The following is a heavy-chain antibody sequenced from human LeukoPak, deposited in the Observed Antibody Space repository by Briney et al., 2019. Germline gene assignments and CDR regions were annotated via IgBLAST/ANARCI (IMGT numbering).Heavy chain of an antibody. J-gene: IGHJ4*02. V-gene: IGHV3-43*02. CDR1: GFTFNDYA. CDR2: ISGDGGSR. Sequence: GGSLRLSCAASGFTFNDYAMNWVRQAPGKGLEWVSFISGDGGSRYYADSVKGRFTISRDNSKNSLYLQMNSLRLGDTALYYCATDCSGNRCYSLWGPGTLVTVSS. D-gene: IGHD2-15*01. CDR3: ATDCSGNRCYSL.